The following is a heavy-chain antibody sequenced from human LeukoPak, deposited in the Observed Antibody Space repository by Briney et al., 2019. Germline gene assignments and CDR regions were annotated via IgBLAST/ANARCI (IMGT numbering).Heavy chain of an antibody. CDR2: ISYDGSNK. V-gene: IGHV3-30*04. CDR3: ARDHGILEDGSGWYKAQPFDY. CDR1: GFTFSSYA. D-gene: IGHD6-19*01. Sequence: SGGSLRLSCAASGFTFSSYAMHWVRQAPGKGLEWVAVISYDGSNKYYADSVKGRFTISRDNSKNTLYPQMNSLRAEDTAVYYCARDHGILEDGSGWYKAQPFDYWGQGTLVIVSS. J-gene: IGHJ4*02.